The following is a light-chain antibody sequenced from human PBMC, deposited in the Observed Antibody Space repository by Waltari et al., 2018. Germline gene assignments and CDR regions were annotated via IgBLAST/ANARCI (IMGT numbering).Light chain of an antibody. CDR3: SSYAGGSSLM. V-gene: IGLV2-8*01. CDR2: EVT. CDR1: STHGEGYDP. J-gene: IGLJ3*02. Sequence: SPLTQPPSASGSPGQSITISSTALSTHGEGYDPFSWYQQHPGKAPKLLIYEVTKRPSGVPDRFSGSKSDNTASLAVSGLQAEDEADYYCSSYAGGSSLMFGGGTKLTVL.